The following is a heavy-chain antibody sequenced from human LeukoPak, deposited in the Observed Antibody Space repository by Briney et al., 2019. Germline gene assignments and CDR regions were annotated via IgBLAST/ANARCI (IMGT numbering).Heavy chain of an antibody. V-gene: IGHV1-2*02. CDR1: GYTFTNYY. Sequence: ASVKVSCKASGYTFTNYYMHWVRQAPGQGLKWMGWINPTSGGTNYAQKFQGRVTMTRGTSISTAYMELSRLTSDDTAVFYCARGYCSGGSCSGLDYWGQGTLVTVSS. J-gene: IGHJ4*02. CDR3: ARGYCSGGSCSGLDY. CDR2: INPTSGGT. D-gene: IGHD2-15*01.